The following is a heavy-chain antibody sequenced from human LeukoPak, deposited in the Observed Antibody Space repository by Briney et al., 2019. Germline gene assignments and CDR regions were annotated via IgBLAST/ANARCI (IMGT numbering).Heavy chain of an antibody. CDR3: SRVSMVTNDWFDP. Sequence: PGGSLRLSCAASGFTFSSYWMHWVRQAPGKGLVWVSRINTDGSSTTYADSVKGRFTISRDNAKNTLYLQMNSLRAEDTAVYYCSRVSMVTNDWFDPWGQGTLVTVSS. CDR1: GFTFSSYW. V-gene: IGHV3-74*01. D-gene: IGHD4/OR15-4a*01. J-gene: IGHJ5*02. CDR2: INTDGSST.